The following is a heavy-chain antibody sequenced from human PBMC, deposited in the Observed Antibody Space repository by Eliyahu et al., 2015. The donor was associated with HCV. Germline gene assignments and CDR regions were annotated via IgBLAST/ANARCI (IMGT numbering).Heavy chain of an antibody. CDR1: DDSIKNXDYS. V-gene: IGHV4-39*02. J-gene: IGHJ4*02. Sequence: QLQLQESGPGLLKPSETLSLTCNVSDDSIKNXDYSWGWIRQSPGKGLEWIGTTYNSGFTYYNPSLKSRVTISIDTSKNHFSLRLSSVTAPDTAVYYCARTYDLWSEMGFAYWGKGTLVTVSS. CDR3: ARTYDLWSEMGFAY. CDR2: TYNSGFT. D-gene: IGHD3-3*01.